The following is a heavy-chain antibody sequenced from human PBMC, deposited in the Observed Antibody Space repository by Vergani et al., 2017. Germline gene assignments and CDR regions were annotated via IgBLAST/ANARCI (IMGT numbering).Heavy chain of an antibody. CDR3: AKDLGTSSGGGWFDP. CDR2: ISGSTGNT. V-gene: IGHV3-23*01. D-gene: IGHD6-6*01. J-gene: IGHJ5*02. CDR1: GFIFNNYA. Sequence: EVQLLESGGGLVQPGGSLTLSCAASGFIFNNYAMSWVRQVPGKGLEWVSAISGSTGNTHYADSVKGRVTISRDNAKNSLYLQMNSLRAEDTALYYCAKDLGTSSGGGWFDPWGQGTLVTVSS.